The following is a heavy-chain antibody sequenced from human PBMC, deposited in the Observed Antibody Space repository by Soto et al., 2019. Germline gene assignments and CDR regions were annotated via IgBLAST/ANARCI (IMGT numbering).Heavy chain of an antibody. Sequence: EVQLVESGGGLVQPGGSLRLSCAASGFTFSSYSMNWVRQAPGKGLEWVSYISSSSSTIYYADSVKGRFTISRDNAKNSLYLQMNSLSAEDTAVYYCAREGERWPSYYFDYWGQGTLVTVSS. J-gene: IGHJ4*02. V-gene: IGHV3-48*01. CDR3: AREGERWPSYYFDY. CDR2: ISSSSSTI. CDR1: GFTFSSYS. D-gene: IGHD3-16*01.